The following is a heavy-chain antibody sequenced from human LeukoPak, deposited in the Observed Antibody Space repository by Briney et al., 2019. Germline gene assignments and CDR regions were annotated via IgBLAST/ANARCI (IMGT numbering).Heavy chain of an antibody. Sequence: GGSLRLSCAASGFTVSDYYMSWIRQAPGKGLEWVSYISSSGSTIYYADSVKGRFTISRDNAKNSLYLQMNSLRAEDTAVYYCASGLLDSSGYFLNYWGQGTLVTVSS. J-gene: IGHJ4*02. CDR3: ASGLLDSSGYFLNY. CDR2: ISSSGSTI. D-gene: IGHD3-22*01. V-gene: IGHV3-11*01. CDR1: GFTVSDYY.